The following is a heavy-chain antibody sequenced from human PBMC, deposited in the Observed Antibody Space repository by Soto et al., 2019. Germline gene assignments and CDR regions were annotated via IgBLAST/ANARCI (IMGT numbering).Heavy chain of an antibody. D-gene: IGHD1-20*01. J-gene: IGHJ4*02. CDR2: ISGSGGST. CDR3: AKGATYNWKSTLEFDY. V-gene: IGHV3-23*01. Sequence: EVQLLESGGGLVQPGGSLRLSCAASGFTFSSYAMSWVRQAPGKGLEWVSAISGSGGSTYYADSVKGRFTISRDNSKNTLYLQMNSLRAEDTAVYYCAKGATYNWKSTLEFDYWGQGTLLTVSS. CDR1: GFTFSSYA.